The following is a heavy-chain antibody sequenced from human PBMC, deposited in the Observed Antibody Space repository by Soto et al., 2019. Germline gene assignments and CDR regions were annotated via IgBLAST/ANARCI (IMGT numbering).Heavy chain of an antibody. CDR1: GFTFSSYA. CDR2: ISGSGGST. CDR3: AKVGTITIFGVVKSYYYYMDV. V-gene: IGHV3-23*01. J-gene: IGHJ6*03. D-gene: IGHD3-3*01. Sequence: GGSLRLSCAASGFTFSSYAMSWVRQAPGKGLEWVSAISGSGGSTYYADSVKGRFTISRDNSKNTLYLQMNSLRAEDTAVYYCAKVGTITIFGVVKSYYYYMDVWGKGTTVTVSS.